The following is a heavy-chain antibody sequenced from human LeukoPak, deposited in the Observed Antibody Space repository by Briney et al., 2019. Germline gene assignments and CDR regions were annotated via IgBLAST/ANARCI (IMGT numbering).Heavy chain of an antibody. J-gene: IGHJ4*02. CDR2: ISLSHKI. D-gene: IGHD2-8*01. CDR1: GFSFSSYS. CDR3: VRTIGEGYFDY. Sequence: GGSLRLSCAASGFSFSSYSMNLVRQAPGKGLEWVSYISLSHKIHYADFVQGRFTISRDNAGNSLYLQMNSLRAEDTAVYYCVRTIGEGYFDYWGQGTLVTVSS. V-gene: IGHV3-48*01.